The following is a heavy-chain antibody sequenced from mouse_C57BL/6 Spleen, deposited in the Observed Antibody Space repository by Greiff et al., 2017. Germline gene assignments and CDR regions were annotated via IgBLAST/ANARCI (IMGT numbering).Heavy chain of an antibody. D-gene: IGHD2-1*01. V-gene: IGHV1-80*01. J-gene: IGHJ2*01. CDR1: GYAFSSYW. CDR2: IYPGDGDT. CDR3: ARWGGNPDY. Sequence: VKLVESGAELVKPGASVKISCKASGYAFSSYWMNWVKQRPGKGLEGIGQIYPGDGDTNYNGKFKGKATLTADKSSSTADTPVSSLTSEDSAVYFCARWGGNPDYWGQGTTLTVSS.